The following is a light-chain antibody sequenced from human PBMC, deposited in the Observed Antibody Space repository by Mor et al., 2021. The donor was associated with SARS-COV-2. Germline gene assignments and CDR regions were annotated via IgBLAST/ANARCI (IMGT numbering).Light chain of an antibody. CDR3: QSYDGTLSASV. J-gene: IGLJ2*01. CDR1: GYD. CDR2: GSN. V-gene: IGLV1-40*01. Sequence: GYDVHWYQLLPGTAPKLLISGSNTRPSGVPDRFSGSKSGTSASLAITGLQAEDEGDYYCQSYDGTLSASVFGGGTKLTVL.